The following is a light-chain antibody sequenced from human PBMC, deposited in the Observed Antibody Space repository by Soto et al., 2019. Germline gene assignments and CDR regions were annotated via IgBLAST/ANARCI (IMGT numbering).Light chain of an antibody. Sequence: EIVLTQSPATLSLSPGERATLSCRASQSISSFLAWYQQKPGQAPRLLIYDASNRATGIPARFSGSGSGTDFTLTISSLEPEDFAVYYCQQRSTWLAFGGGTKVEMK. V-gene: IGKV3-11*01. CDR3: QQRSTWLA. J-gene: IGKJ4*01. CDR1: QSISSF. CDR2: DAS.